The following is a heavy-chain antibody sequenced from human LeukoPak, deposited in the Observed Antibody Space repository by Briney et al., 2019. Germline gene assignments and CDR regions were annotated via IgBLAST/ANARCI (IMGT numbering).Heavy chain of an antibody. CDR1: GGSFSGYY. J-gene: IGHJ4*02. CDR2: INHSGST. CDR3: ARKSGWCAYYFDY. D-gene: IGHD6-19*01. V-gene: IGHV4-34*01. Sequence: PSETLSLTCAVYGGSFSGYYWSWIRQPPGKGLEWIGEINHSGSTNYNPSLKSRVTISVDTSKNQFSLKLSSVTAADTAVYYCARKSGWCAYYFDYWGQGTLVTVSS.